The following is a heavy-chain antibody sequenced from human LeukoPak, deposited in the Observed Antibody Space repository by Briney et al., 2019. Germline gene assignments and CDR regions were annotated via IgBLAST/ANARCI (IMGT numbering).Heavy chain of an antibody. J-gene: IGHJ4*02. V-gene: IGHV4-34*01. CDR2: INHSGST. CDR1: GGSFSGYY. D-gene: IGHD3-9*01. Sequence: SETLSLTCAVYGGSFSGYYWSWIRQPPGKGLEWIGEINHSGSTNYNPSLKSRVTISVDTSKNQFSLKLSSVTAADTAVYYCAREFYDILTGYYGGADYWGQGTLVIVSS. CDR3: AREFYDILTGYYGGADY.